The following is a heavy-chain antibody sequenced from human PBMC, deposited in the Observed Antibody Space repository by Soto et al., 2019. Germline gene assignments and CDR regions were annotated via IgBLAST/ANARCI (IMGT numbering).Heavy chain of an antibody. D-gene: IGHD3-3*01. J-gene: IGHJ4*02. Sequence: QVQLVQSGAEVKKPGASVKVSCKASGYTFTSYGISWVRQAPGQGLEWMGWISAYNGNTNYAQKLQGRVTMTTDTSTSTAYMELRSLRSDDTAVYYGVRAWRREWLLGSTGFDYWGQGTLVTVSS. V-gene: IGHV1-18*01. CDR3: VRAWRREWLLGSTGFDY. CDR1: GYTFTSYG. CDR2: ISAYNGNT.